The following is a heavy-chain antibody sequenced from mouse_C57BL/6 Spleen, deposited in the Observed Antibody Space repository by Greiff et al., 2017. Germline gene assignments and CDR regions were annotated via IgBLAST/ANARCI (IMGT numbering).Heavy chain of an antibody. J-gene: IGHJ1*03. CDR2: INPNNGGT. D-gene: IGHD2-5*01. Sequence: EVQLQQSGPELVKPGASVKIPCKASGYTFTDYNMDWVKQSHGKSLEWIGDINPNNGGTIYNQKFKGKATLTVDKSSSTAYMELRSLTSEDTAVYYCAAAYYSSYWYFDVWGTGTTVTVSS. V-gene: IGHV1-18*01. CDR3: AAAYYSSYWYFDV. CDR1: GYTFTDYN.